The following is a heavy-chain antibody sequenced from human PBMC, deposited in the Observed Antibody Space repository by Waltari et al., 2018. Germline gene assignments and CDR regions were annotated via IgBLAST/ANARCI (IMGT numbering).Heavy chain of an antibody. CDR1: GGSLSGYY. CDR2: INHSRST. CDR3: ARGVPYCSGGSCYPYYYYYGMDV. D-gene: IGHD2-15*01. V-gene: IGHV4-34*01. Sequence: QVQLQQWGAGLLKPSETLSLTCAVYGGSLSGYYWSWIRQPPGKGLEWIGEINHSRSTNYNPSLKSRVTISVDTSKNQFSLKLSSVTAADTAVYYCARGVPYCSGGSCYPYYYYYGMDVWGQGTTVTVSS. J-gene: IGHJ6*02.